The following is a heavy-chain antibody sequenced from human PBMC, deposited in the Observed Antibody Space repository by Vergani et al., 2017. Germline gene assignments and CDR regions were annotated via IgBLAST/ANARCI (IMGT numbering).Heavy chain of an antibody. D-gene: IGHD3-3*01. V-gene: IGHV3-21*01. CDR1: GFTFSSYS. J-gene: IGHJ6*02. CDR2: ISSSSSYI. CDR3: ARDYDFWSGYYAVYYGMDV. Sequence: EVQLVESGGGLVKPGGSLRLSCAASGFTFSSYSMNWVRQAPGKGLEWVSSISSSSSYIYYAYSVKGRFTISRDNAKNSLYLQMNSLRAEDTAVYYCARDYDFWSGYYAVYYGMDVWGQGTTVTVSS.